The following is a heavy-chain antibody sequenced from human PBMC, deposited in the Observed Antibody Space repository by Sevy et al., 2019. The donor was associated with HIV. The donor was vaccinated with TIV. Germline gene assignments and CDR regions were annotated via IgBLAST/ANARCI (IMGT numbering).Heavy chain of an antibody. CDR1: GFTFSSYA. Sequence: GGSLRLSCAASGFTFSSYAMHWVRQAPGKGLEWVAVISHDGSNKYYADSVKGRFTISRDNSKNTLYLQMNSLRAEDTAVYYCASHPVDTAMVDVYYYYGMDVWGQGTTVTVSS. J-gene: IGHJ6*02. D-gene: IGHD5-18*01. CDR3: ASHPVDTAMVDVYYYYGMDV. CDR2: ISHDGSNK. V-gene: IGHV3-30-3*01.